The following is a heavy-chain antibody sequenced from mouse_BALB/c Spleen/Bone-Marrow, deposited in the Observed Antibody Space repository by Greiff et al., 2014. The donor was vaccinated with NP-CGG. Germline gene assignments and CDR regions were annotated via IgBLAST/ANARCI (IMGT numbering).Heavy chain of an antibody. D-gene: IGHD4-1*01. Sequence: QVQLQQSWAELVKPGTSVKMSCKASCYTFPNYWMHWGKQRPGQGLEWIGDIYPGSDSTNYNEKFKSKATLTVDTSSSTAYMQLSSLTSEDSAVYYCAREKDWVFDYWGQGTTLTVSS. J-gene: IGHJ2*01. CDR2: IYPGSDST. CDR1: CYTFPNYW. CDR3: AREKDWVFDY. V-gene: IGHV1-55*01.